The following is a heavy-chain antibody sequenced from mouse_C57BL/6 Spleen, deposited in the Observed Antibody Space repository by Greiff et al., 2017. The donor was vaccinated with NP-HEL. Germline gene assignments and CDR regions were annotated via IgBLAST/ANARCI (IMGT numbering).Heavy chain of an antibody. D-gene: IGHD1-1*01. CDR3: ARDDYGSSSDY. J-gene: IGHJ2*01. CDR2: ISYDGSN. Sequence: DVKLVESGPGLVKPSQSLSLTCSVTGYSITSGYYWNWIRQFPGNKLEWMGYISYDGSNNYNPSLKNRISITRDTSKNQFFLKLNSVTTEDTATYYCARDDYGSSSDYWGQGTTLTVSS. CDR1: GYSITSGYY. V-gene: IGHV3-6*01.